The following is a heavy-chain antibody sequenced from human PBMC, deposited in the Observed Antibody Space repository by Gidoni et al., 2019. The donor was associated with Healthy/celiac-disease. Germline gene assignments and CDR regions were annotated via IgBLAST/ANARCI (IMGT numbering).Heavy chain of an antibody. Sequence: GWINPNSGGTNYAQKFQGRVTMTRDTSISTAYMELSRLRSDDTAVYYCARTLLPLYVRIAAAGLDVWGQGTTVTVSS. J-gene: IGHJ6*02. D-gene: IGHD6-13*01. CDR2: INPNSGGT. V-gene: IGHV1-2*02. CDR3: ARTLLPLYVRIAAAGLDV.